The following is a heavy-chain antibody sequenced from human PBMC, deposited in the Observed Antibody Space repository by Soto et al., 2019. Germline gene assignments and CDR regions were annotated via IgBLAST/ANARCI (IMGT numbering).Heavy chain of an antibody. D-gene: IGHD5-12*01. CDR3: ANIVATKKYHY. Sequence: SETLSLTCAVYGGSFSGYYWSWIRQPPGKGLEWIGEINHSGTTNYSPSLKSRVTISVDTSKNQFSLKLSSVTAADMAVYYCANIVATKKYHYWSQGTLVTVSS. CDR1: GGSFSGYY. CDR2: INHSGTT. V-gene: IGHV4-34*01. J-gene: IGHJ4*02.